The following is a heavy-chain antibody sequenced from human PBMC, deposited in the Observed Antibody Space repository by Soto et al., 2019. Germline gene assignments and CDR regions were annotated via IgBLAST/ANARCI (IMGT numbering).Heavy chain of an antibody. Sequence: QVQLVQSGAEVKKPGASVKVSCKASGYTFTSYGISWVRQAPGQGLEWMGWISAYNGNTNYAQKLQCRVTMTTDTTTSTAYMELRSLRSDDTAVYYCARQVVVPAAILTPGVYYYYYMDVWGKGTTVTVSS. V-gene: IGHV1-18*01. CDR2: ISAYNGNT. CDR1: GYTFTSYG. D-gene: IGHD2-2*01. J-gene: IGHJ6*03. CDR3: ARQVVVPAAILTPGVYYYYYMDV.